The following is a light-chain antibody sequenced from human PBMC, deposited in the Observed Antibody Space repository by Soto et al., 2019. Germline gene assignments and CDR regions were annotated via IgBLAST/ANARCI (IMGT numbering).Light chain of an antibody. CDR3: QQYNSYLWT. V-gene: IGKV1-5*01. Sequence: DIQMTQSPSTLSASVGDRVTITCRASQSISSWLAWYQQKPGKAPKLLIYDASSLESGVPSRFSGRGSGTEFTLTISSLQPDDFATYYCQQYNSYLWTFGQGTKVDI. CDR2: DAS. CDR1: QSISSW. J-gene: IGKJ1*01.